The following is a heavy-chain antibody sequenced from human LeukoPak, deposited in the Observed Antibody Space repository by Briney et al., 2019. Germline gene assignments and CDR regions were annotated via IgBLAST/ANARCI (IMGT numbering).Heavy chain of an antibody. V-gene: IGHV3-53*05. CDR1: GFTVSSNY. Sequence: GGSLRLSCAASGFTVSSNYMSWVRQAPGKGLEWVSVIYSGGSTYYADSVKGRFTISRDNSKNTLYLQMNSLRAEDTAVYYCAKDRLPRGRPVHWFDPWGQGTLVTVSS. J-gene: IGHJ5*02. D-gene: IGHD6-25*01. CDR3: AKDRLPRGRPVHWFDP. CDR2: IYSGGST.